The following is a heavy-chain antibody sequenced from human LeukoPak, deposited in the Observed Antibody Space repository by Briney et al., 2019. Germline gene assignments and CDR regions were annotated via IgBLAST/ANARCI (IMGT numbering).Heavy chain of an antibody. V-gene: IGHV3-66*01. CDR3: ARDLRGWSALDH. D-gene: IGHD6-19*01. J-gene: IGHJ4*02. Sequence: PGGSLRLSCAASGFTVSSDYMSWVRQAPGKGLEWVSTIYSDGITNYSDSVKGRFTISRDNSKNMLYLQVNRLRAEDTAVYFCARDLRGWSALDHWGQGTLVTVPS. CDR1: GFTVSSDY. CDR2: IYSDGIT.